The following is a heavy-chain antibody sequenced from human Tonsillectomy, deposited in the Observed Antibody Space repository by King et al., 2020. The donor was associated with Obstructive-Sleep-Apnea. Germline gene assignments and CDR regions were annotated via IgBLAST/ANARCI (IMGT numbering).Heavy chain of an antibody. V-gene: IGHV3-7*03. J-gene: IGHJ4*02. CDR1: GFTFSSYC. CDR3: AKAGLRVGTTENY. CDR2: IKQDGSEK. D-gene: IGHD1/OR15-1a*01. Sequence: VQLVESGGGLVQPGGSLRLSCATSGFTFSSYCITWVRQVPGQGLEWVASIKQDGSEKYYVDSVKGRFTISRDNAIGSLSLLMDSLRAEDTAVYYGAKAGLRVGTTENYWGQGTLVTVSS.